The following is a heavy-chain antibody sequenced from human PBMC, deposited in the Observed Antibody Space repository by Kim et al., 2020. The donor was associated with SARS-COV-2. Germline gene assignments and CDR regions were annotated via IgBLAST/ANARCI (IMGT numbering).Heavy chain of an antibody. Sequence: GGSLRLSCAASGFTFSRYAMTWVRQAPGKGLEWVSAISGSGGRKYYADSVKGRFTISRDKSRDTVSLQMNSLRADDTALYYCAKDFGSEYGNQLGYWGQG. CDR3: AKDFGSEYGNQLGY. CDR1: GFTFSRYA. CDR2: ISGSGGRK. J-gene: IGHJ4*02. D-gene: IGHD3-3*01. V-gene: IGHV3-23*01.